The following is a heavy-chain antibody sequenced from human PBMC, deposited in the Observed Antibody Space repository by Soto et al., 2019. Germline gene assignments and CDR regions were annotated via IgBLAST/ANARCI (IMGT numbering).Heavy chain of an antibody. CDR3: ARSRVTYYYDRSAFDI. D-gene: IGHD3-22*01. V-gene: IGHV1-69*01. CDR1: GGTFSSYA. J-gene: IGHJ3*02. Sequence: QVQLVQSGAEVKKPGSSVKVSCKASGGTFSSYAISWVRQAPGQGLEWMGGIIPIFGTANYAQKFQGRVTINEDEPTSTAYMELSSLRSEDPAVYYCARSRVTYYYDRSAFDIWGPGTMVTVSS. CDR2: IIPIFGTA.